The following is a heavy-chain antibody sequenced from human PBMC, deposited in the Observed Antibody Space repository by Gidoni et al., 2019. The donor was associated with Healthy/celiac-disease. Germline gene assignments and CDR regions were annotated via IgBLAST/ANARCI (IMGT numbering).Heavy chain of an antibody. J-gene: IGHJ6*02. Sequence: QVQLVQSGAEVKKPGASVKVSCKASGYTFTSRMRPPISAYNGNTNYAQKLQGRVTMTTDTSTSTAYMELRSLRSDDTAVYYCARDLWVITYYYYGMDVWGQGTTVTVSS. CDR3: ARDLWVITYYYYGMDV. D-gene: IGHD3-22*01. CDR1: GYTFTS. CDR2: ISAYNGNT. V-gene: IGHV1-18*01.